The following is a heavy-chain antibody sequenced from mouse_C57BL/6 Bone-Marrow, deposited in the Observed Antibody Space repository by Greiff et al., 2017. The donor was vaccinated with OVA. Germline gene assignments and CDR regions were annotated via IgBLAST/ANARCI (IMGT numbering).Heavy chain of an antibody. Sequence: VQLQQSGAELARPGASVKMSCKASGYTFTSYTMHWVKQRPGQGLEWIGYINPSSGYTKYNQKFKDKATLTADKSSSTAYMQLSSLTSEDSAVYYCARQGVITTGVATRYFDVWGTGTTVTVSS. V-gene: IGHV1-4*01. D-gene: IGHD1-1*01. J-gene: IGHJ1*03. CDR3: ARQGVITTGVATRYFDV. CDR2: INPSSGYT. CDR1: GYTFTSYT.